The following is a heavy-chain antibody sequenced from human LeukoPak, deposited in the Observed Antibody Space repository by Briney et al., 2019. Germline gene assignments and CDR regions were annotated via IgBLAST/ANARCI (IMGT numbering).Heavy chain of an antibody. J-gene: IGHJ3*02. Sequence: GGSLRLSCAASGFTFSNYARSWVGRAPGKGLEWFSSISGSGGSTYYADSVKGRFTISRDNSKITLYLQMNSLRAEDMAVYHCAKGRGGYCRGGSCYSAADAFDIWGQGTMVTVSS. D-gene: IGHD2-15*01. CDR3: AKGRGGYCRGGSCYSAADAFDI. V-gene: IGHV3-23*01. CDR2: ISGSGGST. CDR1: GFTFSNYA.